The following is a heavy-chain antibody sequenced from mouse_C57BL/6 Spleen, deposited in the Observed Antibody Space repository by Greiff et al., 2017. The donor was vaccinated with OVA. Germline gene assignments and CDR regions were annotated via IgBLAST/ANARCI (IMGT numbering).Heavy chain of an antibody. V-gene: IGHV1-26*01. CDR1: GYTFTDYY. J-gene: IGHJ3*01. Sequence: EVQLQQSGPELVKPGASVKISCKASGYTFTDYYMNWVKQSHGKSLEWIGDINPNNGGTSYNQKFKGKATLTVDKSSSTAYMELRSLTSEDSAVYYCARERGNGYGGFAYWGQGTLVTVSA. CDR3: ARERGNGYGGFAY. CDR2: INPNNGGT. D-gene: IGHD2-2*01.